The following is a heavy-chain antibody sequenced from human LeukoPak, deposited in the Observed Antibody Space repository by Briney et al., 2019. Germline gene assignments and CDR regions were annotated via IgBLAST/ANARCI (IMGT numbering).Heavy chain of an antibody. CDR1: GDSISSGGYY. J-gene: IGHJ4*02. CDR3: ARATLRGDPFDF. V-gene: IGHV4-31*03. D-gene: IGHD2-21*02. CDR2: IFTSGNT. Sequence: SETLSLTCTVSGDSISSGGYYWTWIRQHPGKGLEWIGNIFTSGNTYYNPSPKGRIFTSVDTSKSQFSLRLTSVTAADTAVYYCARATLRGDPFDFWGQGLQVTVSS.